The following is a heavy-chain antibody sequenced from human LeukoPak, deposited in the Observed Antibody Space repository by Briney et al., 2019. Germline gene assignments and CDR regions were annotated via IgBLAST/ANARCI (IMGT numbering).Heavy chain of an antibody. CDR2: ISSSCTYK. D-gene: IGHD2-15*01. V-gene: IGHV3-21*01. CDR3: TRAFEGYCSSGRCPDFDY. CDR1: GFMFNSYV. J-gene: IGHJ4*02. Sequence: GGSLRLSCAASGFMFNSYVMNWVRQAPGKGLEWVSSISSSCTYKNYADSVRGRFTISRDNAKDLLYLQMNSLRAEDTAVYYCTRAFEGYCSSGRCPDFDYWGQGALVTVSS.